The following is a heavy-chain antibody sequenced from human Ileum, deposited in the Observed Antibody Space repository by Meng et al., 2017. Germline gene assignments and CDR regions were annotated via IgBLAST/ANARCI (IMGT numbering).Heavy chain of an antibody. CDR2: IYSSGRT. CDR3: AKATYLGSGYYFDY. CDR1: GDSINRGDHY. D-gene: IGHD3-10*01. V-gene: IGHV4-30-4*01. Sequence: VQLPESGPRLVKPSKTLSPPFAFSGDSINRGDHYWTWIRQPPGKGPEWMGYIYSSGRTYYTPSLKGRLTISADTSQSTFSLKLNSVTATDTAVYFCAKATYLGSGYYFDYWGQGALVTVSS. J-gene: IGHJ4*02.